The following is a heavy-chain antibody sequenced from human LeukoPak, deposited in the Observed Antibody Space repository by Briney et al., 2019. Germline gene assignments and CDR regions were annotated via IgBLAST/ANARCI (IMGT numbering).Heavy chain of an antibody. J-gene: IGHJ4*01. CDR3: VRDGGYTGGWTYGAGDY. CDR1: GFTFSAYV. CDR2: ISNDGTEK. Sequence: PGGSLRLSCAASGFTFSAYVMHWVRQAPGKGLECVAVISNDGTEKYYADSVKGRFSISRDNSKNTLYLQMSGLRTEDTAVYYCVRDGGYTGGWTYGAGDYWGQGTLVTVSS. V-gene: IGHV3-30*03. D-gene: IGHD2-8*02.